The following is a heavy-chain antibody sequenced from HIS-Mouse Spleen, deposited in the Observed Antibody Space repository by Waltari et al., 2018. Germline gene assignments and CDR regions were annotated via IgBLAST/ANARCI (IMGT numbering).Heavy chain of an antibody. CDR2: ISYDGSNK. Sequence: QVQLVESGGGVVQPGRSLRLSCAASGFPFSRYAMPWVRQAPGKGLEWVAVISYDGSNKYYADSVKGRFTISRDNSKNTLYLQMNSLRAEDTAVYYCARVTGGGYWGQGTLVTVSS. CDR1: GFPFSRYA. J-gene: IGHJ4*02. CDR3: ARVTGGGY. V-gene: IGHV3-30-3*01. D-gene: IGHD3-10*01.